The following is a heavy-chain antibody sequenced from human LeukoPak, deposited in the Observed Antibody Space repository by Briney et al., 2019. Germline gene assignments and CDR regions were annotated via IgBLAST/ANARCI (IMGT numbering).Heavy chain of an antibody. CDR2: ISSSSSYI. D-gene: IGHD3-10*01. CDR1: GFTFSSYS. Sequence: GGSLRLSCAASGFTFSSYSMNWVRQAPGKGLEWVSSISSSSSYIYYADSVKGRFTISRDNAKNSLYLQMNSLRAEDTAVYYCARSGSGSYSTDSYYYYYGMDVWGQGTTVTASS. J-gene: IGHJ6*02. CDR3: ARSGSGSYSTDSYYYYYGMDV. V-gene: IGHV3-21*01.